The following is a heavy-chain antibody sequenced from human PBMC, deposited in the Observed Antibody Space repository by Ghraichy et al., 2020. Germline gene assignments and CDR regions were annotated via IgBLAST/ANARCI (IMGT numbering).Heavy chain of an antibody. Sequence: SETLSLTCTVSGGSISTYYWNWIRQPPGKGLKWIGYIHYDGATTYNPSLKSRVTISVDTSKNQFSLKLRSLTAADTAVYYCARSGAVAGLEVVDYWGQGTLVTVSS. J-gene: IGHJ4*02. D-gene: IGHD6-19*01. CDR1: GGSISTYY. CDR3: ARSGAVAGLEVVDY. CDR2: IHYDGAT. V-gene: IGHV4-59*01.